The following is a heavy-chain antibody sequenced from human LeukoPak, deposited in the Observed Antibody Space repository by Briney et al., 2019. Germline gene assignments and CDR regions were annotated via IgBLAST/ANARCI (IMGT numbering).Heavy chain of an antibody. D-gene: IGHD4-17*01. Sequence: GGSLRLSCAGSGFTFRIYAMSWVSQAPGKGLEWVAVISYDGSNKYYADSVKGRFTISRDNSKNTLYLQMNSLRAEDTAVYYCATDLLDYGVGYFDYWGQGTLVTVSS. J-gene: IGHJ4*02. CDR1: GFTFRIYA. CDR3: ATDLLDYGVGYFDY. V-gene: IGHV3-30-3*01. CDR2: ISYDGSNK.